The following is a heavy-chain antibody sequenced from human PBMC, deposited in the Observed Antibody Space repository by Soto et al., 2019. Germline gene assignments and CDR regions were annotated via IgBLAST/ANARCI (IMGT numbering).Heavy chain of an antibody. J-gene: IGHJ4*02. CDR1: GYSFTNYW. D-gene: IGHD3-22*01. CDR2: IYPGDSDT. CDR3: ARHIGAYYDNNGYPYFDY. Sequence: GESLKISCKASGYSFTNYWIGWVRQMPGKGLEWMGIIYPGDSDTRYSPSFQGQVTISADKSISTVYLQWSSLKASDTAMYYCARHIGAYYDNNGYPYFDYWGQGTRVTVSS. V-gene: IGHV5-51*01.